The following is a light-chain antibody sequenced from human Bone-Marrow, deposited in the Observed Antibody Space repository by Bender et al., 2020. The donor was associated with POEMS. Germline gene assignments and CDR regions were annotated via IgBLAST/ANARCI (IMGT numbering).Light chain of an antibody. V-gene: IGLV1-47*01. CDR3: QAWDTTSQAI. CDR2: RNN. Sequence: HSVLTQPPSASGTPGQRVTISCSGSFYNIGSNYVYWYQQLPGTAPKVVIYRNNQRPSGVPDRFSGSKSGTSASLAISGLRSEDEADYYCQAWDTTSQAIFGGGTTLTVL. J-gene: IGLJ2*01. CDR1: FYNIGSNY.